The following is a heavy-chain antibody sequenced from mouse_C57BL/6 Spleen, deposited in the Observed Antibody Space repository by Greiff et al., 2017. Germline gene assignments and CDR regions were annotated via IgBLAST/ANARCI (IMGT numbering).Heavy chain of an antibody. CDR2: IDPETGGT. CDR1: GYTFTDYE. CDR3: TTGLYYFDY. Sequence: VQVVESGAELVRPGASVTLSCKASGYTFTDYEMHWVKQTPVHGLEWIGAIDPETGGTAYNQKFKGKAILTADKSSSTAYMELRSLTSEDSAVYYCTTGLYYFDYWGQGTTLTVAS. J-gene: IGHJ2*01. D-gene: IGHD4-1*01. V-gene: IGHV1-15*01.